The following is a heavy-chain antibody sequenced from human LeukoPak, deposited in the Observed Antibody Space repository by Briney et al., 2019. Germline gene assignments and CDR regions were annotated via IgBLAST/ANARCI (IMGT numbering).Heavy chain of an antibody. CDR1: GYTFTGYY. Sequence: ASVKVSCKASGYTFTGYYMHWVRQAPGQGLEWMGWINPNSGGTNYAQKFQGRVTMTRDTSISTAYTELSRLRSDDTAVYYCAREGIVVVPAGSDPWGQGTLVTVSS. V-gene: IGHV1-2*02. CDR2: INPNSGGT. J-gene: IGHJ5*02. D-gene: IGHD2-2*01. CDR3: AREGIVVVPAGSDP.